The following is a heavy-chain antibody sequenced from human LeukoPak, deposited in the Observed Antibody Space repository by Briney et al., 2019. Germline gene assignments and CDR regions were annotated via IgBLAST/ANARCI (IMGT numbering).Heavy chain of an antibody. CDR1: GYTFTSYG. CDR3: ARLGRFSIAAAGEDY. Sequence: GASVKVSCKASGYTFTSYGISWVRQAPGQGLEWMGWISAYNGNTNYAQKLQGRVTMTTDTSTSTAYMELSSLRSEDTAVYYCARLGRFSIAAAGEDYWGQGTLVAVSS. V-gene: IGHV1-18*01. D-gene: IGHD6-13*01. J-gene: IGHJ4*02. CDR2: ISAYNGNT.